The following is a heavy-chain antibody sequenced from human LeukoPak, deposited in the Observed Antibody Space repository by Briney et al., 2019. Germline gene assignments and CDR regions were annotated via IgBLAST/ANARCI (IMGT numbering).Heavy chain of an antibody. CDR1: GFTFSSYS. CDR3: ATTRSGSYLLDY. J-gene: IGHJ4*02. V-gene: IGHV3-48*02. Sequence: PWGSLRLSCAASGFTFSSYSMNWVRQAPRQGLEWVSYISSSSSTIYYADSVKGRFTISRDNAKNSLYLQMNSLRDEDTAVYYCATTRSGSYLLDYWGQGTLVTVSS. CDR2: ISSSSSTI. D-gene: IGHD1-26*01.